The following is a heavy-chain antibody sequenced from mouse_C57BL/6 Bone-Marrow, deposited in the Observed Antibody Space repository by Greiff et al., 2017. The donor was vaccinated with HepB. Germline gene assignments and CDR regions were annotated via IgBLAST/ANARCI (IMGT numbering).Heavy chain of an antibody. Sequence: EVNVVESGGDLVKPGGSLKLSCAASGFTFSSYGMSWVRQTPDKRLEWVATISSGGSYTYYPDSVKGRFTISRDNAKNTLYLQMSSLKSEDTAMYYCARRGLHWYFDVWGTGTTVTVSS. V-gene: IGHV5-6*02. CDR1: GFTFSSYG. D-gene: IGHD2-4*01. CDR2: ISSGGSYT. CDR3: ARRGLHWYFDV. J-gene: IGHJ1*03.